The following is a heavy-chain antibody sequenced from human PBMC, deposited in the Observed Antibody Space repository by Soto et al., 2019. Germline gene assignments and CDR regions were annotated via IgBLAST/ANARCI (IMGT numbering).Heavy chain of an antibody. V-gene: IGHV1-69*01. D-gene: IGHD6-6*01. J-gene: IGHJ6*02. CDR3: ASFYSSSGGAYYYYGMDV. CDR1: GGAFSSYA. CDR2: IIPIFGTA. Sequence: ALVKVSWKGFGGAFSSYAISWVRQAPGQGLEWMGGIIPIFGTANYAQKFQGRVTITADESTSTAYMELSSLRSEDTAVYYCASFYSSSGGAYYYYGMDVWGQGTTVTVSS.